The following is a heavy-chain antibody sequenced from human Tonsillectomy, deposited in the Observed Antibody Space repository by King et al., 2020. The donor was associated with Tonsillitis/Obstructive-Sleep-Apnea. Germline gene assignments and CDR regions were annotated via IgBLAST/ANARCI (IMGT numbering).Heavy chain of an antibody. CDR2: ISGSGGST. D-gene: IGHD3-10*01. J-gene: IGHJ5*02. V-gene: IGHV3-23*04. Sequence: EGQMVEAGGGLVQPGGSLRLSCAASGFTFSSYAMSWVRQAPGKGLEWVSAISGSGGSTYYADSVKGRFTISRDNSKNTLYLQMNSLRAEDTAVYYCAKDPYGSGGWLDPWGQGTLVTVSS. CDR1: GFTFSSYA. CDR3: AKDPYGSGGWLDP.